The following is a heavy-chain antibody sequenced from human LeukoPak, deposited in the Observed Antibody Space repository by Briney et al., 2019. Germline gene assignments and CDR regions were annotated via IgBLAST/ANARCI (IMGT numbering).Heavy chain of an antibody. D-gene: IGHD6-13*01. CDR2: IIPIFGTA. Sequence: SVKVSCKASGGTFSSYAISWVRQAPGQGLEWMGGIIPIFGTANYAQKFQGRVTITTDESTSTAYMGLSSLRSEDTAVYYCARLRGPIAAAPMDVWGKGTTVTVSS. V-gene: IGHV1-69*05. J-gene: IGHJ6*04. CDR1: GGTFSSYA. CDR3: ARLRGPIAAAPMDV.